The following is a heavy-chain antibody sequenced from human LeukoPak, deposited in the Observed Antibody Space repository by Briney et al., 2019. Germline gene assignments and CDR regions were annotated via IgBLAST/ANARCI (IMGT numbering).Heavy chain of an antibody. Sequence: GESLRLSCAASGFTFRSYVMSWIRQAPGKGLEWVSAISDSGGSTYYADSVKGRFTTSRDNSKNTLYLQMNSLRAEDTAVYYCANTFHEGFNYDFWSGLYYFDYWGQGTLVTVSS. J-gene: IGHJ4*02. CDR2: ISDSGGST. CDR3: ANTFHEGFNYDFWSGLYYFDY. CDR1: GFTFRSYV. D-gene: IGHD3-3*01. V-gene: IGHV3-23*01.